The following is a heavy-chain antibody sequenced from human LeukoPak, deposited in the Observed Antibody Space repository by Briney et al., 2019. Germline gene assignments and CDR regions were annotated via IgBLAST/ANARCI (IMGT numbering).Heavy chain of an antibody. J-gene: IGHJ4*02. CDR1: GYSFTTYS. CDR3: ARYSSSWYLYDY. Sequence: GASVKVSCKASGYSFTTYSFSWMRHGPGQGLEWMGIIAYNGNTDYAEKLQGRVTMTTDSSTNTAYMELRNLRSDDTAVYYCARYSSSWYLYDYWGQGTLVTVSS. D-gene: IGHD6-13*01. CDR2: IIAYNGNT. V-gene: IGHV1-18*01.